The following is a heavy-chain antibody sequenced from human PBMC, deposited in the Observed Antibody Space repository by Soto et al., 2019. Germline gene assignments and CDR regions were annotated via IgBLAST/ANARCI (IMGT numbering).Heavy chain of an antibody. CDR1: GDSVSSGFF. CDR3: ARSYGWYAIDY. CDR2: IFQSGSV. J-gene: IGHJ4*02. V-gene: IGHV4-4*02. D-gene: IGHD6-19*01. Sequence: QVLLQESGPGLVQPSGTLSLSCAVSGDSVSSGFFWGWVRQPPGKGLEWIGDIFQSGSVNYNPSLNSRVTIAIDKSKNQFSLKLNSVTAAYTAVYYCARSYGWYAIDYWGQGTLVIVSS.